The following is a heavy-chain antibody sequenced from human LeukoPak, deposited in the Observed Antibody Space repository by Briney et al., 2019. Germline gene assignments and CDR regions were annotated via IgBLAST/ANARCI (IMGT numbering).Heavy chain of an antibody. CDR1: GFIFDDHG. V-gene: IGHV3-9*01. Sequence: GGSLRLSCAASGFIFDDHGMHWVRQAPGKGLEWVSGISWSSGIIGYADSVKGRFTISRDNSKNTLYLQMNSLRAEDTAVYYCAKDGRPYCSSTSCPGGYWGQGTLVTVSS. D-gene: IGHD2-2*01. CDR2: ISWSSGII. J-gene: IGHJ4*02. CDR3: AKDGRPYCSSTSCPGGY.